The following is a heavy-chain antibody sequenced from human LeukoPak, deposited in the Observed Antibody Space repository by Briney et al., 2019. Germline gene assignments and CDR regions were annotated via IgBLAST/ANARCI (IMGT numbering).Heavy chain of an antibody. Sequence: GGSLRLSCAASGFTFNSYAMSWVRQAPGKGLEWVSAISGGGDTYYADSVKGRFTISRDNSKNTLYLQMNSLRAEDTAVYYCAKGLDYFDYWGQGTLVTVSS. CDR1: GFTFNSYA. D-gene: IGHD2-21*01. J-gene: IGHJ4*02. V-gene: IGHV3-23*01. CDR2: ISGGGDT. CDR3: AKGLDYFDY.